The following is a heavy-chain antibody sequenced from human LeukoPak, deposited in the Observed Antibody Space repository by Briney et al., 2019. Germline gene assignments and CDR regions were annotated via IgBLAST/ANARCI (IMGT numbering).Heavy chain of an antibody. V-gene: IGHV3-74*01. Sequence: PGGSLRLSCVAYGFTFNTYWIHWVRQGPGKGLVWVSLTSADGTTTTYADSVNGRFTVSRDNAKNTLYLQMNSLRAEDAAVYYCARGLAGAYRIMDVWGQGTTVTVS. J-gene: IGHJ6*02. CDR1: GFTFNTYW. D-gene: IGHD6-19*01. CDR2: TSADGTTT. CDR3: ARGLAGAYRIMDV.